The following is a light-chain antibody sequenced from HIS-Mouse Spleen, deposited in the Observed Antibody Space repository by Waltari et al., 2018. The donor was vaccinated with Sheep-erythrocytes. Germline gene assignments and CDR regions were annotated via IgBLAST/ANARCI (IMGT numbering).Light chain of an antibody. CDR1: SSYVGSYNL. CDR3: CSYAGSSTPWV. V-gene: IGLV2-23*01. J-gene: IGLJ3*02. Sequence: QSALTQPASVSGSPGQSITLPCTGTSSYVGSYNLVSWYQQHPGKAPKLMIYEGSKRPSGVSNRFSGSKSGNTASLTISGLQAEDEADYYCCSYAGSSTPWVFGGGTKLTVL. CDR2: EGS.